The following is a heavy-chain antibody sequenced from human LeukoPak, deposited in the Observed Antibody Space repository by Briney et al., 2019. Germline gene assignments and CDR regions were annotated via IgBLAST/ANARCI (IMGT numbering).Heavy chain of an antibody. CDR3: ATGPYYDFWSGDNYYYYGMDV. CDR1: GYTLTELS. Sequence: ASVKVSCKVSGYTLTELSMHWARQAPGKGLEWMGGFDPEDGETIYAQKFQGRVTMTEDTSTDTAYMELSSLRSEDTAVYYCATGPYYDFWSGDNYYYYGMDVWGQGTTVTVSS. D-gene: IGHD3-3*01. V-gene: IGHV1-24*01. CDR2: FDPEDGET. J-gene: IGHJ6*02.